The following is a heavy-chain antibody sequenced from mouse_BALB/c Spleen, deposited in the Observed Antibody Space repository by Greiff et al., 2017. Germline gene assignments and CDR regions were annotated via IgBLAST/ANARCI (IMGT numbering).Heavy chain of an antibody. CDR1: GYTFTSYW. CDR3: ARDGNYESFAY. D-gene: IGHD2-1*01. Sequence: QVQLQQSGAELAKPGASVKMSCKASGYTFTSYWMHWVKQRPGQGLEWIGYINPSTGYTEYNQKFKDKATLTADKSSSTAYMQLSSLTSEDSAVYYCARDGNYESFAYWGQGTLVTVSA. J-gene: IGHJ3*01. V-gene: IGHV1-7*01. CDR2: INPSTGYT.